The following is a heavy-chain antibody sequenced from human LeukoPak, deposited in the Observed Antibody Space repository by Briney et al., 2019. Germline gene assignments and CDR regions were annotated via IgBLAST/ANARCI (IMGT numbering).Heavy chain of an antibody. CDR1: GYTFTNYY. CDR3: ARDDSSSGGMDV. D-gene: IGHD6-25*01. CDR2: INPNSGGT. V-gene: IGHV1-2*06. J-gene: IGHJ6*04. Sequence: GASVKVSCKASGYTFTNYYMHWVRQAHGQGLEWMGRINPNSGGTNYAQKFQGRVTMTRDTSSSTAYMDLSRLRSDDTAVYYCARDDSSSGGMDVWGKGTTVTVSS.